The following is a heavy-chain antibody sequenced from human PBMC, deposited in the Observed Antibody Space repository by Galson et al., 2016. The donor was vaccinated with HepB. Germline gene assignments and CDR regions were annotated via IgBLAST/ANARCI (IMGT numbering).Heavy chain of an antibody. Sequence: TLSLPCSVYGGSSIGYYWSWIRQPPGKGLEGIGEINHSGSINYNPSLTSRVTISLDTSKNQLSLNLTSVTAADTAVYYGARGRTYCSSESCYNDAFDIWGQGTMVTVSS. D-gene: IGHD2-15*01. V-gene: IGHV4-34*01. CDR1: GGSSIGYY. CDR2: INHSGSI. CDR3: ARGRTYCSSESCYNDAFDI. J-gene: IGHJ3*02.